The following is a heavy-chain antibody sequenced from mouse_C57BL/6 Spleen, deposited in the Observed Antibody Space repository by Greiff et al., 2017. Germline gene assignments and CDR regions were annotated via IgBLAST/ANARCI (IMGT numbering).Heavy chain of an antibody. CDR1: GYTFTSYT. J-gene: IGHJ2*01. V-gene: IGHV1-4*01. D-gene: IGHD1-1*02. CDR3: AHGRSFDY. Sequence: QVQLQQSGAELARPGASVKMSCKASGYTFTSYTMHWVKQRPGQGLEWIGYINPSSGYTKYNQKFKDKATLTADKSSSTAYMQLSSLTSEDSAVYCSAHGRSFDYWGQGTTLTVSS. CDR2: INPSSGYT.